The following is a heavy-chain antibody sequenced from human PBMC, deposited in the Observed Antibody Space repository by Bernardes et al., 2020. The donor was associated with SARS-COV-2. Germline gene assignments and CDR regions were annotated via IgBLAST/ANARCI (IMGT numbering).Heavy chain of an antibody. CDR3: ARNLYDFWSGYPPGGDGMDV. V-gene: IGHV3-7*01. CDR2: IKQDGSEK. CDR1: GFTFSPYW. Sequence: GGSLRLSCAASGFTFSPYWMTWVRQAPGKGLEWVANIKQDGSEKYYADSVKGRFTISRDNSKNTLYLQMNSLRAEDTAVYYCARNLYDFWSGYPPGGDGMDVWGQGTTVTVSS. J-gene: IGHJ6*02. D-gene: IGHD3-3*01.